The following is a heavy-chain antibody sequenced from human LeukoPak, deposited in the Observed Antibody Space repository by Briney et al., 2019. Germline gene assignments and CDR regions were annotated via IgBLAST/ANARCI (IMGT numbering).Heavy chain of an antibody. Sequence: PGGSLRLSCAASGFTVSSNYMSWVRQAPGRGLEWVSVIYSCGSTYYADSVKGRFTISKDNSKNTLYLQMNSLRAEDTAVYYCARGGGGDCYSRKPYYYYMDVWGKGTTVTVSS. CDR2: IYSCGST. J-gene: IGHJ6*03. CDR1: GFTVSSNY. D-gene: IGHD2-21*02. CDR3: ARGGGGDCYSRKPYYYYMDV. V-gene: IGHV3-66*01.